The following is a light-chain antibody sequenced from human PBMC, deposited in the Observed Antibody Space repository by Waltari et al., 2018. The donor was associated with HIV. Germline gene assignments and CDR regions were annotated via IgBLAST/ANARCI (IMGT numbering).Light chain of an antibody. V-gene: IGKV4-1*01. CDR3: QQYYSTPLT. CDR2: WAS. CDR1: QSVLYSSNNKNY. Sequence: DIVMTQSQDSLAVSLGERATINRKSSQSVLYSSNNKNYLAWYQQKPGQPPKLLIYWASTRESGVPDRFSGSGSGTDFTLTISSLQAEDVAVYYCQQYYSTPLTFGQGTKVEIK. J-gene: IGKJ1*01.